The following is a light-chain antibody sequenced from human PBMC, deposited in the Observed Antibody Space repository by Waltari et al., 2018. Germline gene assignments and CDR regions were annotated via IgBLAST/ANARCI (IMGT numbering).Light chain of an antibody. CDR1: TIDLGAYNY. CDR2: DVS. J-gene: IGLJ2*01. V-gene: IGLV2-14*03. Sequence: QSALTQPASVSGSPGQSITISCTGSTIDLGAYNYVSWYQQHPGKAPKLIIFDVSSRPSGVSPRFSGSKSANTASLIISGLQAEDEADYYCCSFTSSSTWIFGGGTKLTVL. CDR3: CSFTSSSTWI.